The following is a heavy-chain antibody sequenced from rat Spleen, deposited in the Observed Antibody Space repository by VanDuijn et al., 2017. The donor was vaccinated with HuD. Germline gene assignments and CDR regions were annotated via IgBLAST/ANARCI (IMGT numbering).Heavy chain of an antibody. D-gene: IGHD1-11*01. CDR1: GLSFSNYD. Sequence: EVQLVESGGGLVQPGRSLKLSCAASGLSFSNYDMAWVRQFPKKGLEWVATITYDGRSAYYRDSVKGRLTISRNNAKSTLYLQMDSLRSEDTATYYCARHSDGGYSPYWYFDFWGPGTMVTVSS. J-gene: IGHJ1*01. V-gene: IGHV5-29*01. CDR2: ITYDGRSA. CDR3: ARHSDGGYSPYWYFDF.